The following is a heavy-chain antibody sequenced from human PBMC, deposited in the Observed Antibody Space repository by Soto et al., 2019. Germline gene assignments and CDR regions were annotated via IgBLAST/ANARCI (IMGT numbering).Heavy chain of an antibody. V-gene: IGHV4-34*01. D-gene: IGHD2-2*02. CDR1: GGSFSGYY. CDR3: ASRKAAIPGYYGMDV. CDR2: INHSGST. J-gene: IGHJ6*02. Sequence: PSETLSLTCAVYGGSFSGYYWSWIRQPPGKGLEWIGEINHSGSTNYNPSLKSRVTISVDTSKNQFSLKLSSVTAADTAVYYCASRKAAIPGYYGMDVWGQGTTVTVSS.